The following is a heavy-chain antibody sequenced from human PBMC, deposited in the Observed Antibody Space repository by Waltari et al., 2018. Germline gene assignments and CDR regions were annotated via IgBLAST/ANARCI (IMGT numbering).Heavy chain of an antibody. V-gene: IGHV3-74*01. D-gene: IGHD1-26*01. CDR3: ARSISGSTRDYYYGLDV. CDR2: IKSYGSST. Sequence: EVQLVESGGGLVQPGGSLRLSCAASGFTFSSSWMPWVRQAPGKGLVWVSRIKSYGSSTSYADSVKGRFTISRDNAKNTLYLQMNSLRVEDTAVYYCARSISGSTRDYYYGLDVWGQGTTVTVSS. J-gene: IGHJ6*02. CDR1: GFTFSSSW.